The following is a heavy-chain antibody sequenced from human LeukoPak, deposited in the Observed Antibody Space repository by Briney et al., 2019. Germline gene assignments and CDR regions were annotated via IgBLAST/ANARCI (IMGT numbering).Heavy chain of an antibody. J-gene: IGHJ4*02. Sequence: LSGGSLRLSCAASGFTFSSYAMSWVRQAPGKGLEWVSAISGSGGSTYYADSVKGRFTISRDNSKNTLYLQINSLRAEDTAVYYCAKDVPTVLYYYDSSGYSDWGQGTLVTVSS. CDR1: GFTFSSYA. V-gene: IGHV3-23*01. D-gene: IGHD3-22*01. CDR3: AKDVPTVLYYYDSSGYSD. CDR2: ISGSGGST.